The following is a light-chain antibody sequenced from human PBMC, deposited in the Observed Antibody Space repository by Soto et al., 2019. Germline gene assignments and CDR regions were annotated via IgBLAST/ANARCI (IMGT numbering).Light chain of an antibody. CDR2: DAS. V-gene: IGKV3-11*01. CDR1: QSVTSY. J-gene: IGKJ3*01. Sequence: EIVLTQSPATLSLSPGDTATLSCRASQSVTSYLAWYQHRPGQAPRLLIYDASSRAPDIPDRFSGSGYGTDFTLTISGLETEDFAVYDCQHRSNWPPIFSFGPGTKVAIK. CDR3: QHRSNWPPIFS.